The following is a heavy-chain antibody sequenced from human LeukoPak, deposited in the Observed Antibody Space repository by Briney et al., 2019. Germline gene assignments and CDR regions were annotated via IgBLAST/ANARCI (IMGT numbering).Heavy chain of an antibody. Sequence: ASVKVSCKASGYTFTGYYMHWVRQAPGQGLEWMGWINPNSGGTNYAQKFRGRVTMTRDTSISTAYMELSRLRSDDTAVYYCARDREDIVVVPAAPSGAFDIWGQGTTVTVSS. CDR3: ARDREDIVVVPAAPSGAFDI. D-gene: IGHD2-2*01. V-gene: IGHV1-2*02. CDR1: GYTFTGYY. CDR2: INPNSGGT. J-gene: IGHJ3*02.